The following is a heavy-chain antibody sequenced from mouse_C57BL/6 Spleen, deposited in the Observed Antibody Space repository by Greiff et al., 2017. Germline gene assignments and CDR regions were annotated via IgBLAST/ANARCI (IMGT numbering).Heavy chain of an antibody. CDR3: ARRLLGGFDY. V-gene: IGHV5-17*01. D-gene: IGHD3-2*02. Sequence: EVKVVESGGGLVKPGGSLKLSCAASGFTFSDYGMHWVRQAPEKGLEWVAYISSGRSTIYYAYTVKGRFTISRDNAKNTLCLQMPSLRSEDTAMYYCARRLLGGFDYWGQGTTLTVSS. CDR2: ISSGRSTI. J-gene: IGHJ2*01. CDR1: GFTFSDYG.